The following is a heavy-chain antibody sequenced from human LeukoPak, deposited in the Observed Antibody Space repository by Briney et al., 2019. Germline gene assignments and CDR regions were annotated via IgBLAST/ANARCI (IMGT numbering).Heavy chain of an antibody. J-gene: IGHJ4*02. Sequence: GESLKISCKGSGYSFTSYWISWVRQMPGKGLEWMGRIDPSDSYTNYSPSFQGHVTISADKSISTAYLQWSSLKASDTAMYYCASHGYSSSWSFDYWGQGTLVTASS. D-gene: IGHD6-13*01. CDR3: ASHGYSSSWSFDY. CDR2: IDPSDSYT. V-gene: IGHV5-10-1*01. CDR1: GYSFTSYW.